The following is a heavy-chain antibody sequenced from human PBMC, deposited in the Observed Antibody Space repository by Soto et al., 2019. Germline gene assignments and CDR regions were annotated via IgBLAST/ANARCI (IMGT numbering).Heavy chain of an antibody. J-gene: IGHJ6*02. D-gene: IGHD4-4*01. Sequence: EVQLVESGGGLVQPGRSLRLSCAASGFTFDDYAMHWVRQAPGKGLEWVSGISWNSGSIGYADSVKGQFTISRDNAKNSLYLQTNSLRAEDTALYYCEKGDPYSKSRGGMDVCGQGTTVTVSS. CDR3: EKGDPYSKSRGGMDV. CDR2: ISWNSGSI. CDR1: GFTFDDYA. V-gene: IGHV3-9*01.